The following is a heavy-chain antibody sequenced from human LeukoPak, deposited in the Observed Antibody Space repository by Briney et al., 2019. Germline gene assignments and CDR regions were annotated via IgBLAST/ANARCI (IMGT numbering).Heavy chain of an antibody. CDR2: INPNSGGT. CDR1: GYTFTGYY. V-gene: IGHV1-2*02. J-gene: IGHJ6*02. CDR3: ARNMITFGAPYYYYGMDV. Sequence: VSVKVSCKASGYTFTGYYMHWVRQAPGQGLEWMGWINPNSGGTNYAQKFQGRVTMTRDTSISTAYMELSRLRSDDTAVYYCARNMITFGAPYYYYGMDVWGQGTTVTVS. D-gene: IGHD3-16*01.